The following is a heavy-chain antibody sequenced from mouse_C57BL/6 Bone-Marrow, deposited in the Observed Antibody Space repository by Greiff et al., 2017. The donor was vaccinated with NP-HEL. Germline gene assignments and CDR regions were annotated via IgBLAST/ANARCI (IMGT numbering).Heavy chain of an antibody. D-gene: IGHD2-5*01. Sequence: VHVKQSGPELVKPGASVKISCKASGYSFTDYNMNWVKQSNGKSLEWIGVINPNYGTTSYNQKFKGKATLTVDQSSSTAYMQLNSLTSEDSAVYYCASPAYYSNYGYFDVWGTGTTVTVSS. J-gene: IGHJ1*03. CDR2: INPNYGTT. CDR1: GYSFTDYN. CDR3: ASPAYYSNYGYFDV. V-gene: IGHV1-39*01.